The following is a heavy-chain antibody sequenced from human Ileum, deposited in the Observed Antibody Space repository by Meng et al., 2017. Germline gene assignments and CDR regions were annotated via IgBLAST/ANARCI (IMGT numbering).Heavy chain of an antibody. V-gene: IGHV3-9*03. CDR3: TRGTWGNPFDI. J-gene: IGHJ3*02. D-gene: IGHD7-27*01. CDR2: ITPNSDTI. CDR1: GFTFGAYS. Sequence: GGSLRLSCAASGFTFGAYSMYWVRQPPGKGLEWVSRITPNSDTIVYADSVKGRFTVSRDNAKNSLSLHMNSLRPEDMALYYCTRGTWGNPFDIWGPGTMVTFSS.